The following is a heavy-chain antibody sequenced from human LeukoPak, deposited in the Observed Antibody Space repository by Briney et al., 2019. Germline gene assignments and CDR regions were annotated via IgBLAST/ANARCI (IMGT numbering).Heavy chain of an antibody. CDR3: ARHVVALGFDY. CDR1: GFTFSTFS. D-gene: IGHD3-22*01. V-gene: IGHV3-21*01. CDR2: ITTSSSYI. J-gene: IGHJ4*02. Sequence: GGSLRLSCAASGFTFSTFSMNWVRQAPGKGLEWVSSITTSSSYIYYADSVKGRFTISRDNAKNSLYLQMNSLRAEDTAVYYCARHVVALGFDYWGQGTLVTVSS.